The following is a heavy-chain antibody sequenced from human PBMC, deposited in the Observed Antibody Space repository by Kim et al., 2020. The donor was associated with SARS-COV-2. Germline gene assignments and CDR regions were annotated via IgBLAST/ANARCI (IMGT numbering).Heavy chain of an antibody. CDR3: ARDYYDSSGYYHYYYGMDV. CDR1: GGTFSSYA. V-gene: IGHV1-69*04. CDR2: IIPILGIA. Sequence: SVKVSCKASGGTFSSYAISWVRQAPGQGLEWMGRIIPILGIANYAQKFQGRVTITADKSTSTAYMELSSLRSEDTAVYYCARDYYDSSGYYHYYYGMDVWGQGTTVTVSS. J-gene: IGHJ6*02. D-gene: IGHD3-22*01.